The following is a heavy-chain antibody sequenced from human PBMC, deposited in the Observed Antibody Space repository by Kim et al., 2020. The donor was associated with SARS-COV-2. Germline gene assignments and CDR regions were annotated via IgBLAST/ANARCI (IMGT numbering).Heavy chain of an antibody. CDR3: ARGWEDSSSWYVYYYYYGMDV. Sequence: SETLSLTCTVSGGSISSSSYYWGWIRQPPGKGLEWIGSIYYSGSTYYNPSLKSRVTISVDTSKNQFSLKLSSVTAADTAVYYCARGWEDSSSWYVYYYYYGMDVWGQGTTVTVSS. V-gene: IGHV4-39*07. D-gene: IGHD6-13*01. CDR1: GGSISSSSYY. CDR2: IYYSGST. J-gene: IGHJ6*02.